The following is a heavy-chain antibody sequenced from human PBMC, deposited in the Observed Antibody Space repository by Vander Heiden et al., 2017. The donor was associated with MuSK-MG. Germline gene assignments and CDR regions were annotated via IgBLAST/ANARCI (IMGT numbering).Heavy chain of an antibody. CDR3: ARHFAFGATYRWFDP. Sequence: QLQLQESGPGLVKPSATLSLTCTVSGGSISSSSYYWGWIRQPPGKGLEWIGSIYYSGSTYYNPSLKSRVTISVDTSKNQFSLKLSSVTAADTAVYYCARHFAFGATYRWFDPWGQGTLVTVSS. D-gene: IGHD3-16*02. CDR2: IYYSGST. V-gene: IGHV4-39*01. J-gene: IGHJ5*02. CDR1: GGSISSSSYY.